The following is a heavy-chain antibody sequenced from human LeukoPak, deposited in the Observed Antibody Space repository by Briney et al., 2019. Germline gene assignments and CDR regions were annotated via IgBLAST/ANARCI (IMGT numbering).Heavy chain of an antibody. J-gene: IGHJ3*02. CDR1: GYIFTDYF. Sequence: ASVKVSCKASGYIFTDYFINWMRQAPGQGLEWMGWFNPHSGGTKFAQKFQGRVTMTSDTSISEAHMDLNRLRSDDTGVYYCARSLRGLDVFDIWGQGTMVTVSS. CDR3: ARSLRGLDVFDI. CDR2: FNPHSGGT. V-gene: IGHV1-2*02.